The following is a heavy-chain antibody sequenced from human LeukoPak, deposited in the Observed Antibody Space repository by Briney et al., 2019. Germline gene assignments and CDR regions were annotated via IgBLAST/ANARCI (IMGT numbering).Heavy chain of an antibody. Sequence: GRSLRLSCAASGFTFSSYAMHWVRQAPGKGLEWVAVISYDGSNKYYADSVKGRFTISRDNSKNTLYLQMNSLRAEDTAVYYCARDLAYYYDSSGYYYGGYFDYWGQGTLVTVSS. D-gene: IGHD3-22*01. CDR3: ARDLAYYYDSSGYYYGGYFDY. V-gene: IGHV3-30-3*01. CDR1: GFTFSSYA. CDR2: ISYDGSNK. J-gene: IGHJ4*02.